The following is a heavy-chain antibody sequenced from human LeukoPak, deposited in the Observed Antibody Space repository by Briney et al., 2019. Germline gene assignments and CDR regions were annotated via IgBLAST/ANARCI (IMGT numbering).Heavy chain of an antibody. CDR1: GGSISSYY. CDR3: ARSEEIAALFDY. Sequence: SETLSLTCTVSGGSISSYYWSWIRQPAGKGLEWIGRIYTSGSTNYNPSLKSRVTMSVDTSKNQFSLKLSSVTAADTAMYYCARSEEIAALFDYWGQGTLVTVSS. J-gene: IGHJ4*02. CDR2: IYTSGST. D-gene: IGHD2-15*01. V-gene: IGHV4-4*07.